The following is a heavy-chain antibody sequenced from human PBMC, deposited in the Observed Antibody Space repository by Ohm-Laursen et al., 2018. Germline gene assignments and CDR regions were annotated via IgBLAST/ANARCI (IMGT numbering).Heavy chain of an antibody. Sequence: TLSLTCTVSGGSISRYYWSWIRQPPGKGLEWIGYIYYSGSTNYNPSLKSRVTISVDTSKNQFSLKLSSVTAADTAVYYCARVRLRLGESHPWFDPWGQGTLVTVSS. CDR3: ARVRLRLGESHPWFDP. D-gene: IGHD3-16*01. V-gene: IGHV4-59*01. CDR2: IYYSGST. J-gene: IGHJ5*02. CDR1: GGSISRYY.